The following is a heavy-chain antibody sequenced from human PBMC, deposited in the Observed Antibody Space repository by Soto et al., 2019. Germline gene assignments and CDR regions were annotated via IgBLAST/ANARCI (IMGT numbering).Heavy chain of an antibody. CDR2: IYYSGST. V-gene: IGHV4-39*01. CDR1: GGSISSSSYY. CDR3: ARPIVRGAHGMDV. J-gene: IGHJ6*02. D-gene: IGHD3-10*01. Sequence: SETLSLTCTVSGGSISSSSYYWGWIRQPPGKGLEWIGSIYYSGSTYYNPSPKSRVTISVDTSKNQFSLKLRSVTAADTAVYYCARPIVRGAHGMDVWGQETTVTVFS.